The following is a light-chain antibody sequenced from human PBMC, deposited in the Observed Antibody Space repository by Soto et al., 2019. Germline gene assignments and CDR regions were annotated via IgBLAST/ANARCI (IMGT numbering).Light chain of an antibody. J-gene: IGKJ4*01. V-gene: IGKV1-5*03. CDR1: HYISSW. CDR2: RTS. CDR3: QQYSLYPIT. Sequence: DIQMTQSPSTLSASVGDRVTITCRASHYISSWLAWYQHKPGKAPKLLIYRTSSLESGVPSRFSGSGSGTEFTLTISSLQPDDFATYYCQQYSLYPITFGGGTKVEIK.